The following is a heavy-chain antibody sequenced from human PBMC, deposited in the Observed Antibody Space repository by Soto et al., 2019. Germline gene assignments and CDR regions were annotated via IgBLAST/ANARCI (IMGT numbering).Heavy chain of an antibody. D-gene: IGHD1-1*01. V-gene: IGHV1-69*13. CDR1: GGTFSSYA. J-gene: IGHJ5*01. CDR2: IIPIFGTA. Sequence: SVKVSCKASGGTFSSYAISWVRQAPGQGLEWMGGIIPIFGTANYAQKFQGRVTITADESTSTAYMELSSLRSEDTAVYYCARNGNESEADEDNWFDSWGQGTLVTVSS. CDR3: ARNGNESEADEDNWFDS.